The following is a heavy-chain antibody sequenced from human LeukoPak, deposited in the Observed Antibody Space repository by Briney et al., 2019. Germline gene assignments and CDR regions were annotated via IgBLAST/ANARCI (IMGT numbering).Heavy chain of an antibody. J-gene: IGHJ1*01. V-gene: IGHV4-38-2*02. D-gene: IGHD3-22*01. Sequence: SETLSLTCTVSGHSIINSFYWGWIRPPPGKGLEWIGSIYHTGATYYNQSLKSRVTIALDTSKNQFSLKLKSVTAADTAVYYCARAVDSSAWSPFQHWGQGTLVTVSS. CDR3: ARAVDSSAWSPFQH. CDR1: GHSIINSFY. CDR2: IYHTGAT.